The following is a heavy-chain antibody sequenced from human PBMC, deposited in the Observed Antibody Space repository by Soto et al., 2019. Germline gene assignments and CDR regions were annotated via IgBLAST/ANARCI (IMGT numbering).Heavy chain of an antibody. J-gene: IGHJ4*02. Sequence: QVQLVQSGAEVKKPGASVKVSCKASGYTFTSYGISWVRQAPGQGLDWMGWISAYNGNTNYAEKLQGRVTMTTNTATSTVYIEVSSLRSDDTAVYYWARGSFPMEGDYWGQRTLVTVSS. CDR1: GYTFTSYG. V-gene: IGHV1-18*01. CDR2: ISAYNGNT. CDR3: ARGSFPMEGDY. D-gene: IGHD3-10*01.